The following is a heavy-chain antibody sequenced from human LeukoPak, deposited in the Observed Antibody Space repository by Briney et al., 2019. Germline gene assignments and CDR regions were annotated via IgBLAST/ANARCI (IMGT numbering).Heavy chain of an antibody. J-gene: IGHJ4*02. CDR3: ARGTATVDY. CDR1: GFTFDDYG. CDR2: INWNGGSR. V-gene: IGHV3-20*04. D-gene: IGHD5-18*01. Sequence: GGSLRLSCAASGFTFDDYGMSWVRQAPAKGLEWVSGINWNGGSRGYADSVKGRFTSSRDNAKDSLYLQMNSLRAEDTALYYCARGTATVDYWGQGTLVTVSS.